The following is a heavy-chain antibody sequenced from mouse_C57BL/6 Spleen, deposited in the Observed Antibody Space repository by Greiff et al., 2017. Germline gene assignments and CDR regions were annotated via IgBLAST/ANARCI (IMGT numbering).Heavy chain of an antibody. Sequence: VQLQQPGAELVKPGASVKMSCKASGYTFTSYWITWVKQRPGQGLEWIGDIYPGSGSTNYNEKFKSKATLTVDTSSSTAYMQLSSLTSEDSAVYYCAREAGTEAWFAYWGQGTLVTVSA. CDR3: AREAGTEAWFAY. J-gene: IGHJ3*01. D-gene: IGHD4-1*01. CDR2: IYPGSGST. CDR1: GYTFTSYW. V-gene: IGHV1-55*01.